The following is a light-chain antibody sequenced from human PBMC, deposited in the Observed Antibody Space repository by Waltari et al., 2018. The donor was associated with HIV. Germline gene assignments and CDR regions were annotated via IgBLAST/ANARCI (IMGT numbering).Light chain of an antibody. CDR1: QSLVHSDGHTY. Sequence: DIVMTQSPLSSPVTLGQPASISCRSSQSLVHSDGHTYLSWLHQRPGQPPRLLIYRVLDRLSGVPGRFSGHGAGKEFTLKISKVEAEDVGVYYCKQTTPFPWTFGQRTKVEIK. CDR2: RVL. CDR3: KQTTPFPWT. V-gene: IGKV2-24*01. J-gene: IGKJ1*01.